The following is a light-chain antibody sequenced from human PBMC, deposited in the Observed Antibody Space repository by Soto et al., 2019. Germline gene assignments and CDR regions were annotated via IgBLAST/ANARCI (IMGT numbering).Light chain of an antibody. CDR1: QSVSSY. CDR2: DAS. V-gene: IGKV3-11*01. CDR3: QQHSNPHT. J-gene: IGKJ5*01. Sequence: EIVLTQSPATLSLSPGERATLSCRASQSVSSYLAWYQQKPGQAPRLLIYDASNRATGIPARFSGSGPGTDFTLTISSLEPEDFAVYYCQQHSNPHTFGQGTRLEIK.